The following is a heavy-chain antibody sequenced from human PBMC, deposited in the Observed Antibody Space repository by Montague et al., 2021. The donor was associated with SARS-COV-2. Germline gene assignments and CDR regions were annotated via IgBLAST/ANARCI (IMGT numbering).Heavy chain of an antibody. D-gene: IGHD4-23*01. J-gene: IGHJ4*02. V-gene: IGHV4-34*01. CDR3: ARWDPQTLTLIGLRGKSASHY. Sequence: SETLSLTCAVYGGSFSGYYWTWIRQSPGKGLEWIAEINHSGTTNYNFNPSLRSRVTISVDTSKSKFSLKLSSVTAADTGVYYCARWDPQTLTLIGLRGKSASHYWGQGTLVTVSS. CDR2: INHSGTT. CDR1: GGSFSGYY.